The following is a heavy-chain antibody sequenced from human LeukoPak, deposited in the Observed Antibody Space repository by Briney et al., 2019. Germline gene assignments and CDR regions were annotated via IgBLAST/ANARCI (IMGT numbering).Heavy chain of an antibody. J-gene: IGHJ4*02. V-gene: IGHV4-30-2*01. CDR3: ARGCRGCRTRVDY. CDR2: IYHSGST. Sequence: SETLSLTGTVSGGSISSGGYYWSWIRQPPGKGLEWIGYIYHSGSTYYNPSLKSRVTISVDRSKNQFSQKLSSVTAADTAVYYCARGCRGCRTRVDYWGQGTLVTVSS. CDR1: GGSISSGGYY. D-gene: IGHD6-19*01.